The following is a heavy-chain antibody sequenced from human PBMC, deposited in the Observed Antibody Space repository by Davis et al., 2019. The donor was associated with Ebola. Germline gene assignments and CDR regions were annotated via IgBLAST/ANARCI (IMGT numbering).Heavy chain of an antibody. CDR2: IRSKASGGKP. V-gene: IGHV3-49*04. D-gene: IGHD6-6*01. Sequence: PGGSLRLSCRVSGFTFGDYAINWVRQAPGKGLEWVGFIRSKASGGKPAYAASVKGRFTISRDDSKTIAYLQLDSLKTEDTAVYYCSRDLKQRPPSYYYGMDVWGQGTTVTVSS. CDR1: GFTFGDYA. CDR3: SRDLKQRPPSYYYGMDV. J-gene: IGHJ6*02.